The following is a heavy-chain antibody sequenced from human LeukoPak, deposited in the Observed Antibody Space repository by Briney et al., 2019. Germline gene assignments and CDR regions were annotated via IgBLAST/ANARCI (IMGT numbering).Heavy chain of an antibody. Sequence: PSETLSLTCAVYGGSFSGYYWSWIRQHPGKGLEWIGYIYYSGSTYYNPSLKSRVTISVDTSKNQFSLKLSSVTAADTAVYYCARDRGDVVVVPAAIRRAANWFDPWGQGTLVTVSS. J-gene: IGHJ5*02. CDR3: ARDRGDVVVVPAAIRRAANWFDP. CDR2: IYYSGST. D-gene: IGHD2-2*01. CDR1: GGSFSGYY. V-gene: IGHV4-31*11.